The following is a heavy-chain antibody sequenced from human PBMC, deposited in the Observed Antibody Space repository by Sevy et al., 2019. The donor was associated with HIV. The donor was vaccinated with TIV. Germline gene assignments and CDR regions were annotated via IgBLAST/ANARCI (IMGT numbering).Heavy chain of an antibody. CDR1: GYSISSGYY. D-gene: IGHD6-6*01. J-gene: IGHJ6*03. CDR3: ARHAKDSSSLGAGYNYYYYMDV. CDR2: IYHSGST. V-gene: IGHV4-38-2*01. Sequence: SETLSLTCAVSGYSISSGYYWGWIRQPPGKGLEWIGSIYHSGSTYYNPSLKSRVTISVDTSKNQFSLKLSSVTAADTAVYYCARHAKDSSSLGAGYNYYYYMDVWGKGTTVTVSS.